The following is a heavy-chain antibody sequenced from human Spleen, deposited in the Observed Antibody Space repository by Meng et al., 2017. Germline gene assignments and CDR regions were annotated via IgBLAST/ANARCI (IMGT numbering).Heavy chain of an antibody. D-gene: IGHD2-21*02. CDR3: ARTTVTGYFDY. CDR1: GYSFITYA. V-gene: IGHV1-3*01. J-gene: IGHJ4*02. Sequence: QVPPWQSGAGVKKPGASMKVSCKAFGYSFITYAMHWVRQAPGQRLEWMGWISAANGNTKYSQKFQGRVTITRDTSANTAYMELSSLRSEDTAFYYCARTTVTGYFDYWGQGTLVTVSS. CDR2: ISAANGNT.